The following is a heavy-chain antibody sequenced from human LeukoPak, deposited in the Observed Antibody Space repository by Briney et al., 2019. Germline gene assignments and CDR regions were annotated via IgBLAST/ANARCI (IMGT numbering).Heavy chain of an antibody. Sequence: SETPSLTCNVSGGSIVISSYYWGWVRQSPGKGLEWIGSMSYGGTSYYNPSLKSRVTMSVDTSKNTFSLKVTSVTAVDTAVYFCARHSGMVDRHFAHWGQGTLVRVSS. CDR2: MSYGGTS. CDR3: ARHSGMVDRHFAH. V-gene: IGHV4-39*01. D-gene: IGHD3-3*01. CDR1: GGSIVISSYY. J-gene: IGHJ4*02.